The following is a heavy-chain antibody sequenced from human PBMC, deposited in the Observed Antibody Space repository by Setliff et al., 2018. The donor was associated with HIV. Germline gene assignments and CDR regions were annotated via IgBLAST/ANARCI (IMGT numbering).Heavy chain of an antibody. CDR2: IYHSGST. D-gene: IGHD3-10*01. CDR1: GGSISSRNW. V-gene: IGHV4-4*02. CDR3: ARARGPPLPVLDF. J-gene: IGHJ4*02. Sequence: PSETLSLTCAVSGGSISSRNWWSWVRQPPGKGLEWIGEIYHSGSTNYNPSLKSRVTISVDKSKNQFSLKLNSVTAADTAVYFCARARGPPLPVLDFWGPGTLVTVSS.